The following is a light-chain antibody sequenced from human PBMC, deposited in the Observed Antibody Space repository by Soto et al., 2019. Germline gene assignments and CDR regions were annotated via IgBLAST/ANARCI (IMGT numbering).Light chain of an antibody. CDR2: YAS. CDR3: HQRSTWPLFP. V-gene: IGKV3-11*01. Sequence: VLTQSPATLFLSPGERATLSCRASQTVSRYLAWYQQKPGQAPRLLIYYASNRATGIPARFSGSGSGTDYTLTISSLEPEDFAVYYCHQRSTWPLFPFGGGPKVQI. J-gene: IGKJ4*01. CDR1: QTVSRY.